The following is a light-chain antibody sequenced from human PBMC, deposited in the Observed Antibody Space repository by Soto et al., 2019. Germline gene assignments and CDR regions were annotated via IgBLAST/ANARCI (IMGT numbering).Light chain of an antibody. J-gene: IGKJ5*01. V-gene: IGKV3-11*01. Sequence: ETVLTQSPATLSLFPGERATLSCRASQNVDIYVAWYQQKPGQAPRLLIYNATNRATGIPARFSGSGSGPEFTRTNSSLKPEILEVYYFKQSKYWPPLTLGQGKRLETK. CDR2: NAT. CDR1: QNVDIY. CDR3: KQSKYWPPLT.